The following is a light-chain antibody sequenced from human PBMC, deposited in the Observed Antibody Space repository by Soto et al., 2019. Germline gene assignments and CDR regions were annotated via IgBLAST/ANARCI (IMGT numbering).Light chain of an antibody. CDR2: AAS. V-gene: IGKV1-9*01. CDR3: QQLNSYPPAA. Sequence: IQLTQSPSSLSASVGDRVTITCRASQGISSYLAWYQQKPGKAPKLLIYAASTLQRGVPSRFSGSGSGTDFTLTISSLQPEDFATYYCQQLNSYPPAAFGQGTRLETK. CDR1: QGISSY. J-gene: IGKJ5*01.